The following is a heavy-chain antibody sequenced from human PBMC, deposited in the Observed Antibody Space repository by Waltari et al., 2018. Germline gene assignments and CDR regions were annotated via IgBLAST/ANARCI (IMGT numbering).Heavy chain of an antibody. J-gene: IGHJ4*02. CDR2: IIPIFGTA. V-gene: IGHV1-69*13. CDR3: ATQPSYGDYFDY. Sequence: QVQLVQSGAEVKKPGSSVKVSCKASGGTFSSYAISCVRQAPGQGLEWLGGIIPIFGTANYAQKFQGRVTITADESTSTAYMELSSLRSEDTAVYYCATQPSYGDYFDYWGQGTLVTVSS. CDR1: GGTFSSYA. D-gene: IGHD4-17*01.